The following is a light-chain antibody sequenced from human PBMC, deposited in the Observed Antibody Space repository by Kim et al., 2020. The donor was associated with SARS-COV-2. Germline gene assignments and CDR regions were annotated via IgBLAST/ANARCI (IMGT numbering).Light chain of an antibody. J-gene: IGKJ4*01. CDR3: QQRSNWRT. CDR1: QSVSSY. Sequence: LSLSPGERATLSCRASQSVSSYLAWYQQKPGQAPRLLIFDASTRATGIPARFSASGSGTDFTLTISSLEPEDFAVYYCQQRSNWRTFGGGTKLEI. V-gene: IGKV3-11*01. CDR2: DAS.